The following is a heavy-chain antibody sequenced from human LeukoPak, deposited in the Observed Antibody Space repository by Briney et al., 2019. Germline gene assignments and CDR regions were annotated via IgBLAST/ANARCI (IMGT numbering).Heavy chain of an antibody. CDR3: ARDYRYSGSYYYYGMDV. D-gene: IGHD1-26*01. Sequence: SETLSLTCTVSGGSISTSYWNWVRQPPGKGLEWIGYILYSGSTNYNPSLESRVTISVDTSKNQFSLKLTSVTAADTAVYYCARDYRYSGSYYYYGMDVWGQGTTVTVSS. CDR2: ILYSGST. V-gene: IGHV4-59*01. J-gene: IGHJ6*02. CDR1: GGSISTSY.